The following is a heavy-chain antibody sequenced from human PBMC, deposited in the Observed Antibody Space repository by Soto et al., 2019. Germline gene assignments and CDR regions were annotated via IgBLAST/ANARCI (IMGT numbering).Heavy chain of an antibody. V-gene: IGHV3-48*02. CDR3: AVGAYGDYGGDYFDY. J-gene: IGHJ4*02. Sequence: PGGSLRLSCAASGFTFTSYSMNWVRQAPGKGLEWVSYISISSSPIYYADSVKGRFTISRDNAKNSLYLQMNSLRDEDTAVYYCAVGAYGDYGGDYFDYWGQGTLVTVSS. CDR1: GFTFTSYS. CDR2: ISISSSPI. D-gene: IGHD4-17*01.